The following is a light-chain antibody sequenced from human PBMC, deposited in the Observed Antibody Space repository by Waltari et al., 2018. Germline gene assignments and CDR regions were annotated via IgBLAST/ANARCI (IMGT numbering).Light chain of an antibody. CDR2: DVI. J-gene: IGLJ3*02. Sequence: QSALTQPASVPGYPGPPITISCTRTSSDVGAYNSVSWYQHYPGKAPKRIIYDVIKRSSGVSDRFSGSKSGNTASLTISGLQSEDEADYSCSSYARGSTWVFGGGTKLTVL. CDR1: SSDVGAYNS. CDR3: SSYARGSTWV. V-gene: IGLV2-14*03.